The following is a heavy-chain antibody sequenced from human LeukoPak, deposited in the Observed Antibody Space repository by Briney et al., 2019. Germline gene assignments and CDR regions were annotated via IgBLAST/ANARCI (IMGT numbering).Heavy chain of an antibody. J-gene: IGHJ5*02. D-gene: IGHD2-2*02. CDR3: ASTLPAAIGNWFDP. CDR2: IYYSGST. CDR1: GGSISSYY. V-gene: IGHV4-59*01. Sequence: PSETLPLTCTVSGGSISSYYWSWIRQPPGKGLEWIGYIYYSGSTNYNPSLKSRVTISVDTSKNQFSLKLSSVTAADTAVYYCASTLPAAIGNWFDPRGQGTLVTVSS.